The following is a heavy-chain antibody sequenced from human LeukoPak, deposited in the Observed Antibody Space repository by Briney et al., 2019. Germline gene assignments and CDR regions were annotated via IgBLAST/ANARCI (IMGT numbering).Heavy chain of an antibody. CDR3: ARDIEAAGLFLDY. V-gene: IGHV3-7*01. Sequence: GGSLRLSCAASGFTFSSYCMIWVRQAPGKGLEWVANMKYDGSEKYYVDSVKSRFTISRDNAKNSLYLQMNSLRAEDTAVYYCARDIEAAGLFLDYWGQGTLVTVSS. D-gene: IGHD6-13*01. J-gene: IGHJ4*02. CDR2: MKYDGSEK. CDR1: GFTFSSYC.